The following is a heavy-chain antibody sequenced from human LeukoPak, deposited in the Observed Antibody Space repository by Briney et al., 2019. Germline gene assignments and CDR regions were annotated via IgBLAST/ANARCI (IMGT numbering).Heavy chain of an antibody. D-gene: IGHD6-19*01. CDR2: INHSGSN. CDR1: GGSFSGYY. V-gene: IGHV4-34*01. Sequence: ASETLSLTCAVYGGSFSGYYWSWIRQPPGKGLEWNGEINHSGSNNYNPSPKSRVTISVDTSKNQFSLKLSSVTAADTAVYYCASTNIGYSSGWFYYYYMDVWGKGTTVTVSS. CDR3: ASTNIGYSSGWFYYYYMDV. J-gene: IGHJ6*03.